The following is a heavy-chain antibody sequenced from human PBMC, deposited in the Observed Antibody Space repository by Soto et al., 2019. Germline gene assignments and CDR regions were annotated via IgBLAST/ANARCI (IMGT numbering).Heavy chain of an antibody. Sequence: GGSLRLSCAASGFTFSTYSMNWVRQAPGKGLEWVSSISASGVYIYYADSLKGRFTVSRDNSKNTLYLQMNSLRAEDAGIYYCAKKDSAYFDSTGYSDGMDVWGPGTTVTVSS. J-gene: IGHJ6*02. CDR1: GFTFSTYS. CDR2: ISASGVYI. V-gene: IGHV3-21*01. CDR3: AKKDSAYFDSTGYSDGMDV. D-gene: IGHD3-22*01.